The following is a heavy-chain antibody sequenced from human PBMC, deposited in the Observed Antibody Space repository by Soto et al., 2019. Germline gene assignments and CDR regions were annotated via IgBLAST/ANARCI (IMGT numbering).Heavy chain of an antibody. J-gene: IGHJ4*02. CDR3: ARSVVVVAATSYYFDY. Sequence: SETLSLTCSVSDDSINSDKYYWGWIRQHPGKGLEWIGYIYHSGSTYYNPSLKSRVTISVDTSKNQFSLKLSSVTAADTAVYYCARSVVVVAATSYYFDYWGQGTLVTVSS. V-gene: IGHV4-39*07. D-gene: IGHD2-15*01. CDR1: DDSINSDKYY. CDR2: IYHSGST.